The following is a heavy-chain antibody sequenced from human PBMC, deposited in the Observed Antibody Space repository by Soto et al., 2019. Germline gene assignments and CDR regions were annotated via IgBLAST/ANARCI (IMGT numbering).Heavy chain of an antibody. CDR1: GGTFSSYA. Sequence: SVKVSCKASGGTFSSYAISWVRQAPGQGLEWMGGIIPIFGTANYAQKFQGRVTITADKSTSTAYMELSSLRSEDTAVYYCARRSWGQQLVPAYYYYGMDVWGQGTTVTVSS. CDR2: IIPIFGTA. J-gene: IGHJ6*02. CDR3: ARRSWGQQLVPAYYYYGMDV. D-gene: IGHD6-13*01. V-gene: IGHV1-69*06.